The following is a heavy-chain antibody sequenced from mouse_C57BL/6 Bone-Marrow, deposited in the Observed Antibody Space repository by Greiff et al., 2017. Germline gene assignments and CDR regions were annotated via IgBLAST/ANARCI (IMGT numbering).Heavy chain of an antibody. CDR2: ISDGGSYT. V-gene: IGHV5-4*01. CDR3: ARDWDYYGSSYDYFDY. Sequence: EVQLQQSGGGLVKPGGSLKLSCAASGFTFSSYAMSWVRQTPEKRLEWVATISDGGSYTYYPDNVKGRFTISRDNAKNNLYLQMSHLKSEGTAMYYCARDWDYYGSSYDYFDYWGQGTTLTVSS. CDR1: GFTFSSYA. D-gene: IGHD1-1*01. J-gene: IGHJ2*01.